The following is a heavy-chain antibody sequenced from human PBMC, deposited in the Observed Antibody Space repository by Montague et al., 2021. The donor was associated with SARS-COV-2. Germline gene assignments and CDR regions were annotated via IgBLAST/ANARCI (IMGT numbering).Heavy chain of an antibody. V-gene: IGHV4-4*07. CDR3: ARTPTRPLSLDS. D-gene: IGHD6-6*01. CDR2: VTTSGTT. J-gene: IGHJ4*02. CDR1: GGSITGFS. Sequence: SETLSLTCAVSGGSITGFSWSWVRQPAGKGLEWIGRVTTSGTTNYSPSPRSRVTMSVDTSKNQFSLNLNSVTAADTAIYYCARTPTRPLSLDSWGRGTLVTVSS.